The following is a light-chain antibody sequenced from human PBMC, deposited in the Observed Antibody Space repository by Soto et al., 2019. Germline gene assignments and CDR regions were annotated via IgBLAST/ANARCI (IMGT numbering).Light chain of an antibody. CDR3: QQRSNWIT. CDR2: DTS. V-gene: IGKV3-11*01. Sequence: EIVLTQSPATLSLSPGERATLSCRASQSVGSYLSWYQQKPGQAPRLLIYDTSNTATGIPARFSGSGSGTDFTLTISSLEPEDFAIYYCQQRSNWITFGQGTRLEIE. CDR1: QSVGSY. J-gene: IGKJ5*01.